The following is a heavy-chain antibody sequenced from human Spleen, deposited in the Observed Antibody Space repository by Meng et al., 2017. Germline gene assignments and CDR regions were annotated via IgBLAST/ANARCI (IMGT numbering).Heavy chain of an antibody. V-gene: IGHV1-2*02. CDR1: GGTFSSYA. D-gene: IGHD7-27*01. CDR2: IIPSSGGT. J-gene: IGHJ4*02. CDR3: ARGIWASPDYYDY. Sequence: ASVKVSCKASGGTFSSYAISWVRQAPGQGPEWMGWIIPSSGGTNYAQRFQGRVTMTRDTSITTAYMDLSSLTSDDTAVYYCARGIWASPDYYDYWGQGTLVTVSS.